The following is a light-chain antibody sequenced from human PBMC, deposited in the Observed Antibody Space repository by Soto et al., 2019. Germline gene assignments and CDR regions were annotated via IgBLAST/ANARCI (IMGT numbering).Light chain of an antibody. V-gene: IGLV2-14*01. J-gene: IGLJ3*02. CDR2: EVS. Sequence: QSALTQPASVSGSPGQSITISCTGTSSDVGGYNYVSWYQQHPGKAPKLMIYEVSNRPSGVSNRFSGSKSGNTASLTISGLQAEDEADYYCSSSTSSSTLAVFGGGTKVTVL. CDR1: SSDVGGYNY. CDR3: SSSTSSSTLAV.